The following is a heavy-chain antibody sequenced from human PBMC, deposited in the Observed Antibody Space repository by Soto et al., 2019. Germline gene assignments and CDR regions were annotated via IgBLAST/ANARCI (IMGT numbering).Heavy chain of an antibody. CDR1: GFTFSSYA. CDR2: ISGSGGST. V-gene: IGHV3-23*01. Sequence: GGSLRLSCAASGFTFSSYAMSWVRLAPGKGLEWVSAISGSGGSTYYADSVKGRFTISRDNSKNTLYLQMNSLRAEDTAVYYCAKGWSGYKVGYYFDYWGQGTLVTVSS. D-gene: IGHD3-3*01. CDR3: AKGWSGYKVGYYFDY. J-gene: IGHJ4*02.